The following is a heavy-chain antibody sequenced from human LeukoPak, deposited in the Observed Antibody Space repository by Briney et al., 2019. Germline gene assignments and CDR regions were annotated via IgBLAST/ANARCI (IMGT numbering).Heavy chain of an antibody. J-gene: IGHJ4*02. CDR3: ARDSPDYYDSSGFDY. D-gene: IGHD3-22*01. Sequence: APVKVSCKASGGTFSSYAISWVRQAPGQGLEWMGWISAYNGNTNYAQKLQGRVTMTTDTSTSTAYMELRSLRSDDTAVYYCARDSPDYYDSSGFDYWGQGTLVTVSS. CDR2: ISAYNGNT. V-gene: IGHV1-18*01. CDR1: GGTFSSYA.